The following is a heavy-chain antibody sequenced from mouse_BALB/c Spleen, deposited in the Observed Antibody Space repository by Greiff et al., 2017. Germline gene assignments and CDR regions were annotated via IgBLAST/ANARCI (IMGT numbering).Heavy chain of an antibody. CDR3: ARKGDYYGSSLDY. CDR2: ISSGGST. V-gene: IGHV5-6-5*01. D-gene: IGHD1-1*01. CDR1: GFTFSSYA. J-gene: IGHJ2*01. Sequence: EVMLVESGGGLVQPGGSRKLSCAASGFTFSSYAMSWVRQTPEKRLEWVASISSGGSTYYTDSVKGRFTISRDNARNILYLQMSSLRSEDTAMYYCARKGDYYGSSLDYWGQGTTLTVSS.